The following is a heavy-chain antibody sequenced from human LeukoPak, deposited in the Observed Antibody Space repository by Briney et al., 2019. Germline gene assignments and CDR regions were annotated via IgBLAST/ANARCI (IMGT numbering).Heavy chain of an antibody. V-gene: IGHV1-46*01. CDR1: GYTFTSYY. CDR2: INPSGGST. J-gene: IGHJ5*02. CDR3: ARTYRWYSSGPGRSWFDP. Sequence: ASVKVSCKASGYTFTSYYMHWVRQAPGQGLEWMGIINPSGGSTSYAQKFQGRVTMTRDTSTSTVYMELSSLRSEDTAVYYCARTYRWYSSGPGRSWFDPWGQGTLVTVSS. D-gene: IGHD6-19*01.